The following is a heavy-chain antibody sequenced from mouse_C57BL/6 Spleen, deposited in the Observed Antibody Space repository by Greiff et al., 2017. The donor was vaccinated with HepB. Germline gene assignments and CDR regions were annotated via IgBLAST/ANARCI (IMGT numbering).Heavy chain of an antibody. V-gene: IGHV1-55*01. Sequence: QVQLQQPGAELVKPGASVKMSCKASGYTFTSYWITWVKQRPGQGLEWIGDIYPGSGSTNYNEKFKSKATLTVDTSSSTAYMQLSSLTSEDSAVYYCAREGGSHWYFDDWGTGTTVTVSS. D-gene: IGHD1-1*02. CDR2: IYPGSGST. CDR1: GYTFTSYW. CDR3: AREGGSHWYFDD. J-gene: IGHJ1*03.